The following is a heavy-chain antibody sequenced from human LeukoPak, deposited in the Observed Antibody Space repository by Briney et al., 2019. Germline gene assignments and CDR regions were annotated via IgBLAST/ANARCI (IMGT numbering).Heavy chain of an antibody. CDR2: IYSGGST. CDR3: ARAIRSSSWYQGSYYYYYMDV. Sequence: GGSLRLSCAASGFTVSSNYMSWVRQAPGKGLEWVSVIYSGGSTYYADSVKGRFTISRDNSKNTLYLQMNSLRAEDTPVYYCARAIRSSSWYQGSYYYYYMDVWGKGTTVTVSS. CDR1: GFTVSSNY. J-gene: IGHJ6*03. D-gene: IGHD6-13*01. V-gene: IGHV3-53*01.